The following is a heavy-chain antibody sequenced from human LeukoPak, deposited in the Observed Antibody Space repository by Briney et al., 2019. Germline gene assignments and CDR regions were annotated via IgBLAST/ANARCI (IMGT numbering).Heavy chain of an antibody. CDR3: AKDIGSGITIFGVVRS. CDR2: ISGNSVNI. V-gene: IGHV3-9*01. D-gene: IGHD3-3*01. CDR1: GFTFHDYA. Sequence: PGGSLRLPCAASGFTFHDYAMLWVRQAPGSGLEWVSGISGNSVNIDYAVSVKRRFTISSDNAKNSLYLQMNSLRAEDTALYYCAKDIGSGITIFGVVRSWGQGTLVTVSS. J-gene: IGHJ5*02.